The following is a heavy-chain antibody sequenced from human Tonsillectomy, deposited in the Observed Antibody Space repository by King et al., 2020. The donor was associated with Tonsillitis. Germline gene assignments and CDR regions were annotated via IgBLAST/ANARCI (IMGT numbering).Heavy chain of an antibody. V-gene: IGHV1-18*04. CDR2: INTNINSNSGNT. D-gene: IGHD4-17*01. J-gene: IGHJ4*02. Sequence: QLVQSGAEVKKPGASVKVSCKASGYTFTSYGIGWVRQTPGQGLEWMGWINTNINSNSGNTHYAQNLQGRVTMTTDTSTSTAYMELRSLRSVDTALYFCARLKYADYLWYFWGEGTLVTVSS. CDR3: ARLKYADYLWYF. CDR1: GYTFTSYG.